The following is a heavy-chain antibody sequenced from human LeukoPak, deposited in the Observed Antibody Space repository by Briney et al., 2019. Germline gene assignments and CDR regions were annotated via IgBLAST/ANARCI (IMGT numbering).Heavy chain of an antibody. V-gene: IGHV4-59*01. Sequence: SETLSLTCTVSGSSISSYYWSWIRQPPGKGLEWIGYIYYSGSTNYNPSLKSRVTISVDTSKNQFPLKLSSVTAADTAVYYCASGGELWDDKYYFDYWGQGTLVTVSS. CDR1: GSSISSYY. J-gene: IGHJ4*02. D-gene: IGHD3-16*01. CDR2: IYYSGST. CDR3: ASGGELWDDKYYFDY.